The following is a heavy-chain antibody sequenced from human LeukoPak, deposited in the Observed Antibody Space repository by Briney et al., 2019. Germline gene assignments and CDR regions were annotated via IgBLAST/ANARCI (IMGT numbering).Heavy chain of an antibody. CDR2: ISGSGGST. CDR3: ARGRDLLPTPDFDY. J-gene: IGHJ4*02. CDR1: GFTFSSYA. V-gene: IGHV3-23*01. Sequence: GGSLRLSCAASGFTFSSYAMSWVRQAPGKGLEWVSAISGSGGSTYYADPVKGRFTISRDNSKNTLYLQMNSLRAEDTAVYYCARGRDLLPTPDFDYWGQGTLVTVSS. D-gene: IGHD2/OR15-2a*01.